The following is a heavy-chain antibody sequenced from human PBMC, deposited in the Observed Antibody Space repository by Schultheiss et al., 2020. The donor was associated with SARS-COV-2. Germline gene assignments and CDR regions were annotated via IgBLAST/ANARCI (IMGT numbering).Heavy chain of an antibody. CDR1: GGSVSSGSYY. J-gene: IGHJ6*02. Sequence: SQTLSLTCTVSGGSVSSGSYYWSWIRQPPGKGLEWIGEINHSGSTYYNPSLKSRVTISVDTSKNQFSLKLSSVTAAETAVYYCAREGGGSASGDYYYGMDVWGQGTTVTVSS. CDR2: INHSGST. V-gene: IGHV4-39*07. CDR3: AREGGGSASGDYYYGMDV. D-gene: IGHD2-15*01.